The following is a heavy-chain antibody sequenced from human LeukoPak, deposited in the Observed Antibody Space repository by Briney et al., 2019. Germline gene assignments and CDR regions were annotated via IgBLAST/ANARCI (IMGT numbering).Heavy chain of an antibody. J-gene: IGHJ6*03. Sequence: KPGGSLRLSCAASGFTFSSYAMSWIRQPPGKGLEWIGYIYTSGSTNYNPSLKSRVTISVDTSKNQFSLKLSSVTAADTAVYYCARHTLSRITDYYYYYMDVWGKGTTVTVSS. CDR1: GFTFSSYA. V-gene: IGHV4-4*09. D-gene: IGHD1-20*01. CDR2: IYTSGST. CDR3: ARHTLSRITDYYYYYMDV.